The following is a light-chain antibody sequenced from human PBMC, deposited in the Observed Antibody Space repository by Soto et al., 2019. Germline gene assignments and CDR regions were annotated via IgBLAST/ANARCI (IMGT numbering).Light chain of an antibody. CDR2: GAS. Sequence: EIVLTQSPGTLSLSPWEIATLSFMASEGVASNYLAWYQHKPGQAPRLLFFGASNRATGIPDRFSGSGSGTDFTLTISRVEPEDFAVYYCHQYGSSPWTLGQGTKVDIK. CDR1: EGVASNY. J-gene: IGKJ1*01. V-gene: IGKV3-20*01. CDR3: HQYGSSPWT.